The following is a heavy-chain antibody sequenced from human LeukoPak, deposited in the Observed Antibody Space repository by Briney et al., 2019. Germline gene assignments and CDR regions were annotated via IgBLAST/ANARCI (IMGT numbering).Heavy chain of an antibody. CDR1: GGSISSYY. D-gene: IGHD3-22*01. CDR2: IYYSGST. J-gene: IGHJ3*02. Sequence: SETLSLTCTVSGGSISSYYWSWIRQPPGKGLEWIGYIYYSGSTNYNPSLKSRVTISVDTSKNQFSLKLSSVTAADTAVYYCARARGSDYYDSSDDAFDIWGQGTMVTVSS. CDR3: ARARGSDYYDSSDDAFDI. V-gene: IGHV4-59*01.